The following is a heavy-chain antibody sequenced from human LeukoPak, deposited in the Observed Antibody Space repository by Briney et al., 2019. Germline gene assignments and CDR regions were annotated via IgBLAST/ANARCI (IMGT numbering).Heavy chain of an antibody. CDR2: IIPIFGTA. Sequence: AASVKVSCKASGGTFSSYAISWVRQAPGQGLEWMGGIIPIFGTANYAQKFQGRVTITTDESTSTAYMELSSLRSEDTAVYYCARVGLQWELLDAFDIWGQGTMVTVSS. D-gene: IGHD1-26*01. J-gene: IGHJ3*02. CDR3: ARVGLQWELLDAFDI. V-gene: IGHV1-69*05. CDR1: GGTFSSYA.